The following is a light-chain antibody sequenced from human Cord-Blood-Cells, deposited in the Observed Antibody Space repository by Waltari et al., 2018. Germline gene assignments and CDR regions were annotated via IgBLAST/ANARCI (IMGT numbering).Light chain of an antibody. CDR1: SSNLGSTY. Sequence: QSVLTQPPSASGTPGQRVTITCSGSSSNLGSTYVYWYQQLPRTAPKLLIYRNNQRPSGVPDRFSGSKSGTSASLAISGLRSEDEADYYCAAWDDSLSGRVFGGGTKLTVL. CDR3: AAWDDSLSGRV. CDR2: RNN. J-gene: IGLJ3*02. V-gene: IGLV1-47*01.